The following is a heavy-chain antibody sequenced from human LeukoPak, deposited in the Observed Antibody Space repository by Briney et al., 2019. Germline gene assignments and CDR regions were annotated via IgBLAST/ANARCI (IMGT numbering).Heavy chain of an antibody. J-gene: IGHJ5*02. CDR3: ARDLLSQQPFLEWPPYWFDP. V-gene: IGHV3-21*04. CDR1: GFTFSSYS. D-gene: IGHD3-3*01. Sequence: GGSLRLSCAASGFTFSSYSMNWVRQAPGKGLEWVSSISSSSSYIYYADSVKGRFTISRDNAKNSLYLQMNSLRAEDTAVYYCARDLLSQQPFLEWPPYWFDPWGQGTLVTVSS. CDR2: ISSSSSYI.